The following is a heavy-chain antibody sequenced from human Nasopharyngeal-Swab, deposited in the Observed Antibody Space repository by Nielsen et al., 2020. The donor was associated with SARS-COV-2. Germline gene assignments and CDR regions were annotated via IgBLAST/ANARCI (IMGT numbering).Heavy chain of an antibody. CDR1: GFTFSSYS. CDR2: ISSSSSYI. D-gene: IGHD2-2*01. CDR3: AKDRYQLRINWFDP. J-gene: IGHJ5*02. Sequence: GESLKISCAASGFTFSSYSMNWVRQAPGKGLEWVSSISSSSSYIYYADSVKGRFTISRDNAKNSLYLQMNSLRAEDTAVYYCAKDRYQLRINWFDPWGRGTLVTVSS. V-gene: IGHV3-21*04.